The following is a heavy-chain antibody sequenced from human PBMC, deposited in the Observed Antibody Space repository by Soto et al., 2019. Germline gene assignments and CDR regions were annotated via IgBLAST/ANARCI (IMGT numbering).Heavy chain of an antibody. CDR1: GFTFSSYA. Sequence: GGSLRLSCAASGFTFSSYAMHWVRQAPGKGLEWVAVISYDGSNKYYVDSVKGRFTISRDNSKNTLYLQMNSLRAEDTAVYYCAGHWAAAGKEFDYWGQGTLVTVSS. D-gene: IGHD6-13*01. CDR3: AGHWAAAGKEFDY. J-gene: IGHJ4*02. CDR2: ISYDGSNK. V-gene: IGHV3-30-3*01.